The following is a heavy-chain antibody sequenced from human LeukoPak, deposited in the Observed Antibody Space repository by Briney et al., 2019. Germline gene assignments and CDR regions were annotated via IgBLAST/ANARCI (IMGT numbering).Heavy chain of an antibody. Sequence: GGSLRLSCAASGFTLSIYAMSWVRQAPGKGLEWVSAISGRVVTTYYADSVKGGVTISRDNSKSTVYMQMNRLRAEDTAVYYCAKGQYDSSGYYPEYFHHWGQGTLVTVSS. CDR1: GFTLSIYA. CDR2: ISGRVVTT. J-gene: IGHJ1*01. CDR3: AKGQYDSSGYYPEYFHH. V-gene: IGHV3-23*01. D-gene: IGHD3-22*01.